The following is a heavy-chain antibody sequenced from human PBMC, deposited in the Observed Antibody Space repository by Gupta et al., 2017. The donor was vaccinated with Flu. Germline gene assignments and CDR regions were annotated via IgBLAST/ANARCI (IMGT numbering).Heavy chain of an antibody. V-gene: IGHV4-34*01. D-gene: IGHD3-16*02. Sequence: QVQLQQWGAGLLKPSETLSLTCAVSGGSFSGYYWSWLRQPPGKGLEWIGEINHSGSTNYNPSLKSRVTISVDTSKNQFSLKLSSVTAADTAVYYCARKEDMITFGGVIVRGPFDYWGQGTLVTVSS. CDR1: GGSFSGYY. J-gene: IGHJ4*02. CDR3: ARKEDMITFGGVIVRGPFDY. CDR2: INHSGST.